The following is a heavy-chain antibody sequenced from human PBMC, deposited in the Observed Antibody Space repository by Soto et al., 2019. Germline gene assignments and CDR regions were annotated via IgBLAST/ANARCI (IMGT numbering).Heavy chain of an antibody. CDR1: GGSFSGYF. V-gene: IGHV4-59*01. CDR3: ARDLAAVPRAFDY. J-gene: IGHJ4*02. CDR2: VYYTGTT. Sequence: SVTLSLTCAFYGGSFSGYFYIWVRQPPGKGLEWLGSVYYTGTTDYNPSLKSRVTISVDTSKTQFSLSLRSVTAADTAVYYCARDLAAVPRAFDYWGRGTLVTVSS. D-gene: IGHD6-13*01.